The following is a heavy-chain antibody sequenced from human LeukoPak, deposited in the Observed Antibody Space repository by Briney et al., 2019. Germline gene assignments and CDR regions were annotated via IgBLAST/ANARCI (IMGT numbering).Heavy chain of an antibody. CDR3: SRASYCSRASCPMWAGY. V-gene: IGHV3-49*03. D-gene: IGHD2-2*01. CDR1: GFTFGDYA. CDR2: IRGKAYGGTI. Sequence: GGSLRLSCTAPGFTFGDYAMSWFRQAPGKGLEWVGFIRGKAYGGTIEYAASVKGRFTISRDDSRSVAYLQVNSLKTEDTAIYYCSRASYCSRASCPMWAGYWGQGTLVTVSS. J-gene: IGHJ4*02.